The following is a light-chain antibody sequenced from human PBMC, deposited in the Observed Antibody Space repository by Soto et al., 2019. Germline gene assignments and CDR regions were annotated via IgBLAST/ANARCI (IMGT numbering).Light chain of an antibody. V-gene: IGKV1-17*01. CDR2: AAS. J-gene: IGKJ1*01. Sequence: MTKSAYSPSSSVVDVVITISRARKDSRNDLGWYQQKPGKAPKRLIYAASSLQSGVPSRFSGSGSGTEFTLTISSLEPEDFATYYCQQSSTYPCTFAQGSKVDIK. CDR1: KDSRND. CDR3: QQSSTYPCT.